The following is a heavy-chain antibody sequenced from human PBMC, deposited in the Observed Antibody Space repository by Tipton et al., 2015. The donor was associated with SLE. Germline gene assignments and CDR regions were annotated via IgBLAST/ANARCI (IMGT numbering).Heavy chain of an antibody. CDR1: GGSISSSNW. Sequence: TLSLTCAVSGGSISSSNWWSWVRQPPGKGLEWIGEIYHSGSTNYNPSLKSRVTISVAKSKNQFSLKLSSATAADTAVYYCARGQTSSSWGNYYFDYWGQGTLVTVAS. J-gene: IGHJ4*02. D-gene: IGHD6-13*01. CDR3: ARGQTSSSWGNYYFDY. V-gene: IGHV4-4*02. CDR2: IYHSGST.